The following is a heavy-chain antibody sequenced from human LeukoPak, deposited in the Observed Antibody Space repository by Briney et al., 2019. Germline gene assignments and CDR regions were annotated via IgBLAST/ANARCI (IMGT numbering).Heavy chain of an antibody. D-gene: IGHD3-10*01. V-gene: IGHV4-59*08. CDR2: LDYSGST. CDR1: GGSIGSYY. J-gene: IGHJ4*02. CDR3: ARHGSSYSFDY. Sequence: PSETLSLTCTVSGGSIGSYYWSWIRQPPGKGLEWIGYLDYSGSTNYNPSFKSRVTISVDTSKNQFSLRLSSLTAADTAVYYCARHGSSYSFDYWGQGTLVTVSS.